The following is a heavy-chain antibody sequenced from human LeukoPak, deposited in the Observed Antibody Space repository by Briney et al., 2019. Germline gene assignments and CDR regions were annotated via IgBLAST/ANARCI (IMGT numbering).Heavy chain of an antibody. D-gene: IGHD2-21*02. CDR2: IYTSGST. CDR3: AREVTAFDY. CDR1: GGSISSGGYY. V-gene: IGHV4-61*02. J-gene: IGHJ4*02. Sequence: PSETLSLTCTVSGGSISSGGYYWSWIQQPAGKGLEWIGRIYTSGSTNYNPSLKSRVTISVDTSKNQFSLKLRSVTAADTAVYYCAREVTAFDYWGQGTLVTVSS.